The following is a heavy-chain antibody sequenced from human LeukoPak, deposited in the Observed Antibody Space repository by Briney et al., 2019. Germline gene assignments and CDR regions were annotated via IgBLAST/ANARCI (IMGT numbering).Heavy chain of an antibody. CDR1: GYTFTSYY. D-gene: IGHD4/OR15-4a*01. J-gene: IGHJ4*02. V-gene: IGHV1-46*01. CDR3: ARDRNPGQSNFLFDY. Sequence: ASVNVCCSASGYTFTSYYMHWVRHAPGQGLEWMGIINPSGGSTSYAQKFQGRVTMTRDTSTSTVYMELSSLRSEDTAVYYCARDRNPGQSNFLFDYWGQGTLVTVSS. CDR2: INPSGGST.